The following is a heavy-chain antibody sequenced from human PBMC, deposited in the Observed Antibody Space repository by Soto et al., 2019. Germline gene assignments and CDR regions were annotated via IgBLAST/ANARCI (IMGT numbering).Heavy chain of an antibody. CDR2: IYFTGST. CDR1: GYSISSGDYY. CDR3: ARGGSSSWQGVYWFDP. Sequence: PSETLSLTCTVSGYSISSGDYYWSWIRQPPGKGLEWIGNIYFTGSTYSNPSLQSPVSISLDTSKDQFSLKLSSVTAADTAVYYCARGGSSSWQGVYWFDPWGQGTLVTVS. J-gene: IGHJ5*02. D-gene: IGHD6-13*01. V-gene: IGHV4-30-4*01.